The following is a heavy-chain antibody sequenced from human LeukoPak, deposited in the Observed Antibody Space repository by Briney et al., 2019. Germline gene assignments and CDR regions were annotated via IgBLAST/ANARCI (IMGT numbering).Heavy chain of an antibody. CDR3: ARMGGITGTTYAFDI. CDR1: GFTFSSYS. D-gene: IGHD1-7*01. V-gene: IGHV3-21*01. J-gene: IGHJ3*02. CDR2: ISSSSSYI. Sequence: GGSLRLTCAASGFTFSSYSMNWVRQAPGKGLEWVSSISSSSSYIYYADSVKGRFTISRDNAKNSLYLQMNSLRAEDTAVYYCARMGGITGTTYAFDIWGKGTMVTV.